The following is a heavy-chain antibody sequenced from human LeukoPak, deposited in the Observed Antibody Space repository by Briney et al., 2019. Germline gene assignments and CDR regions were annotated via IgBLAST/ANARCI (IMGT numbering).Heavy chain of an antibody. V-gene: IGHV4-39*01. J-gene: IGHJ4*02. Sequence: SDTLSLTCTVSSGSISSSSYYWGWSRQPPGKGLEWIGSIYYSGSTYYNPSLKSRVTISVDTSKNQFSPKLSSVTAADTAVYYCARIRYFDWSPTLDYWGQGTLVTVSS. CDR3: ARIRYFDWSPTLDY. CDR1: SGSISSSSYY. D-gene: IGHD3-9*01. CDR2: IYYSGST.